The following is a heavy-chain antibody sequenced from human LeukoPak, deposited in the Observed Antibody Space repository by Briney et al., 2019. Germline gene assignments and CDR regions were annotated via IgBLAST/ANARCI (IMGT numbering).Heavy chain of an antibody. V-gene: IGHV3-30*18. D-gene: IGHD3-22*01. CDR1: GFTFSSYG. J-gene: IGHJ4*02. Sequence: PGRSLRLSCAASGFTFSSYGMHWVRQAPGKGLEWVAVISYDGSNKYYADSVKGRFTISRDNSKNTLYLQMNSLRAEDTAVYYCAKSAGDDYYDSSGCFDYWGQGTLVTVSS. CDR2: ISYDGSNK. CDR3: AKSAGDDYYDSSGCFDY.